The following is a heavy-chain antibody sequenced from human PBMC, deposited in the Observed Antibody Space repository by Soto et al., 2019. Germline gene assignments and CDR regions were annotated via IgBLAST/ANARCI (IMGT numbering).Heavy chain of an antibody. CDR1: GFTFTSSS. CDR2: ITVGTGNT. V-gene: IGHV1-58*01. CDR3: AAGDSSGYYGG. J-gene: IGHJ4*02. Sequence: SVKVSCKASGFTFTSSSVQWVRQARGQRLEWIGWITVGTGNTNYAQRFQERVTITRDMSTSTAYMELSNLRSEDTAVYYCAAGDSSGYYGGWGQGTQVTVSS. D-gene: IGHD3-22*01.